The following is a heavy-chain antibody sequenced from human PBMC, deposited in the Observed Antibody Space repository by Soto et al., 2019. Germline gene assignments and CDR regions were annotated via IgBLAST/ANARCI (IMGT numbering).Heavy chain of an antibody. Sequence: GGSLRLSSAVSGFIFSCYSMNWVRQAPGKGLEWVSSIGTSGSYIYDTDSVKGRFTISRDNTKDSLYLQMNSLRAEDTAIYYCARGSAFIGLDYWGQGT. V-gene: IGHV3-21*01. J-gene: IGHJ4*02. CDR1: GFIFSCYS. CDR2: IGTSGSYI. D-gene: IGHD1-26*01. CDR3: ARGSAFIGLDY.